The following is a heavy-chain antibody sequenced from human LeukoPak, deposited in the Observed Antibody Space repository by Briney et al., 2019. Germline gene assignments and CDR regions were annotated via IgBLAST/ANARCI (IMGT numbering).Heavy chain of an antibody. D-gene: IGHD6-19*01. CDR3: ARGYIAVAGFDY. J-gene: IGHJ4*02. V-gene: IGHV1-3*01. CDR1: GYTFTSYG. CDR2: INAGNGNT. Sequence: ASVKVSCKASGYTFTSYGISWVRQAPGQRLEWMGWINAGNGNTKYSQKFQGRVTITRDTSASTAYMELSSLRSEDTAVYYCARGYIAVAGFDYWGQGTLVTVSS.